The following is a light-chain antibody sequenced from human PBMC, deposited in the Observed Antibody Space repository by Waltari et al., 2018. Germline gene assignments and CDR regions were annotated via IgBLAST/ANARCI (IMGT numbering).Light chain of an antibody. J-gene: IGKJ5*01. CDR2: DAS. CDR3: QQHSNLIT. CDR1: QSVANY. V-gene: IGKV3-11*01. Sequence: EIVLTQSPATLSLSPGERATLSCRASQSVANYLVWYQQKPGQGPRLLIYDASSRATGIPARFSGSGSGTDFTLTISTLEPEDFAIYYCQQHSNLITFGQGTRLEIK.